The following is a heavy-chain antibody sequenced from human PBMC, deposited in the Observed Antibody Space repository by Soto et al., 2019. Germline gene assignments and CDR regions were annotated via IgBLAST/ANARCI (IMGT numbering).Heavy chain of an antibody. CDR1: GGTFSSYA. D-gene: IGHD2-2*01. CDR3: ARDRIVVVPAAVYYYYYGMDV. Sequence: SVKVSCKASGGTFSSYAISWVRQAPGQGLEWMGGIIPIFGTANYAQKFQGRVTITADKSTSTAYMELSSLRSEDTAVYYCARDRIVVVPAAVYYYYYGMDVWGQGTTVTVSS. CDR2: IIPIFGTA. V-gene: IGHV1-69*06. J-gene: IGHJ6*02.